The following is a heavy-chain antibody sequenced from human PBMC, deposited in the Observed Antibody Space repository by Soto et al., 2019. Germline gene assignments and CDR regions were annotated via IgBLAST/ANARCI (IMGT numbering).Heavy chain of an antibody. CDR2: IIPIFGTA. D-gene: IGHD3-22*01. CDR3: ARNYYDSSGYYYVDY. J-gene: IGHJ4*02. Sequence: QVQLVQSGAEVKKPGSSVKVSCKACGGTFSSYAISWVRQAPGQGLEWMGGIIPIFGTANYAQKFQGRVTITADESTSTAYMELSRLRSEDTAVYYCARNYYDSSGYYYVDYWGQGTLVTVSS. V-gene: IGHV1-69*01. CDR1: GGTFSSYA.